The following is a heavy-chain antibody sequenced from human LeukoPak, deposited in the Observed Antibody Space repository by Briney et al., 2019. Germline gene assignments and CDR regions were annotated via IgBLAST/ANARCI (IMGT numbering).Heavy chain of an antibody. Sequence: GGSLRLSCAASGFTFSSYGIHWVRQAPGKGLEWVAVIWYDGSNKYNVDSVKGRFTISRDNSRNTLYLQMNSLRAEDTAVYYCARDSVGDIVGIMDVWGQGTTVTVSS. CDR2: IWYDGSNK. CDR3: ARDSVGDIVGIMDV. J-gene: IGHJ6*02. D-gene: IGHD2-15*01. V-gene: IGHV3-33*01. CDR1: GFTFSSYG.